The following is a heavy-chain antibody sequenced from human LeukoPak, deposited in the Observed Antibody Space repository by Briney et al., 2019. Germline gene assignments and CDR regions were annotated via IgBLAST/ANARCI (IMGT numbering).Heavy chain of an antibody. CDR1: GGSITNTNY. V-gene: IGHV4-4*02. CDR3: AREGGPYRPLDY. CDR2: VNLQGST. Sequence: SETLSLTCGVSGGSITNTNYWTWVRQPPGKGLEWIGEVNLQGSTNYNPSLMGRVAIPADTSENHISLQLTSVTAADTAVYYCAREGGPYRPLDYSGQGTLVTVSS. J-gene: IGHJ4*02.